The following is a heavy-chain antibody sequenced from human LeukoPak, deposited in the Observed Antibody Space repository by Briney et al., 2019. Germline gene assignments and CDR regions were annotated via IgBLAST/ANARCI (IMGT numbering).Heavy chain of an antibody. V-gene: IGHV4-30-4*08. J-gene: IGHJ5*02. Sequence: SQTLSLTCTVSGGSVSSGDSYWSWIRQPPGKGLEWIGYIYYSGSTYYNPSLKSRVTISVDTSKNQFSLKLSPVTAADTAVYYCARAATFDCGDNEYLNWFDPWGQGTLVTVSS. CDR1: GGSVSSGDSY. CDR2: IYYSGST. CDR3: ARAATFDCGDNEYLNWFDP. D-gene: IGHD4-17*01.